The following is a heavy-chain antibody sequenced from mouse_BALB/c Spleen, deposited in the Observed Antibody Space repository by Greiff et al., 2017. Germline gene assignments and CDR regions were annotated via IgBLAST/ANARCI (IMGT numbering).Heavy chain of an antibody. V-gene: IGHV5-9-4*01. CDR2: ISSGGSYT. CDR3: ARSGFTTATGSWFAY. D-gene: IGHD1-2*01. CDR1: GFTFSSYA. Sequence: EVHLVESGGGLVKPGGSLKLSCAASGFTFSSYAMSWVRQSPEKRLEWVAEISSGGSYTYYPDTVTGRFTISRDNAKNTLYLEMSSLRSEDTAMYYCARSGFTTATGSWFAYWGQGTLVTVSA. J-gene: IGHJ3*01.